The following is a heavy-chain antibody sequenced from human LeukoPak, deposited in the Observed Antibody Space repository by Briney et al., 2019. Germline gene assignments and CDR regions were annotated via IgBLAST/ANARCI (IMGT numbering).Heavy chain of an antibody. V-gene: IGHV4-4*02. CDR1: GGSISSTNW. CDR3: AKDRQYDNWNDLHYFDY. Sequence: SGTLSLTCAVSGGSISSTNWWSWFRQPPGKGLEWIGEIYHSGNVNYNPSLKSRLTISVDKSKNQFSLNLSSVTAADTAVYYCAKDRQYDNWNDLHYFDYWGKGTTVTVSS. J-gene: IGHJ4*03. D-gene: IGHD1-20*01. CDR2: IYHSGNV.